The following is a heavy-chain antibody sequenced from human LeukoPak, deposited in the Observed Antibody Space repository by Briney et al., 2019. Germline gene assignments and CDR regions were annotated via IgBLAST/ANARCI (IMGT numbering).Heavy chain of an antibody. V-gene: IGHV4-61*02. D-gene: IGHD2-15*01. Sequence: SETLSLTCTVSGGSISSGSYYWNWIRQPAGKGLEWIGRIYASGSTNYNPSLKSRVTISVDTSKNQFSPKLSSVTAADTAVYYCARAGVWGRGRSGGSRVSYWGQGTLVTVSS. J-gene: IGHJ4*02. CDR1: GGSISSGSYY. CDR2: IYASGST. CDR3: ARAGVWGRGRSGGSRVSY.